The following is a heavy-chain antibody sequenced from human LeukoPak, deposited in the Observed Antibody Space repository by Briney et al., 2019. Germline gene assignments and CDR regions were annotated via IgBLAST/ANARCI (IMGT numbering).Heavy chain of an antibody. D-gene: IGHD2-2*01. CDR3: AKGPIYCSSTSCPPDY. CDR1: GFTFSSYA. V-gene: IGHV3-23*01. Sequence: PGGSLRLSCTASGFTFSSYAMTWVRQPPGKGLEWVSGISGSGGITYYADSVKGRFTISRDNSKNTLYLQMNSLRAEDTAVYYCAKGPIYCSSTSCPPDYWGQGILVTVSS. CDR2: ISGSGGIT. J-gene: IGHJ4*02.